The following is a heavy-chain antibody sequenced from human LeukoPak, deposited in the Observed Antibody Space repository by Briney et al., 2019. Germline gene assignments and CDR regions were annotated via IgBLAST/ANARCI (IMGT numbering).Heavy chain of an antibody. D-gene: IGHD6-13*01. J-gene: IGHJ5*02. CDR1: GGSISSGSYC. V-gene: IGHV4-61*02. CDR2: IYTSGST. Sequence: SETLSLTCTVSGGSISSGSYCWSWIRQPAGKGLEWIGRIYTSGSTNYNPSLKSRVTISVDTSKNQFSLKLSSVTAADTAVYYCARAGESYSSSWSNWFDPWGQGTLVTVSS. CDR3: ARAGESYSSSWSNWFDP.